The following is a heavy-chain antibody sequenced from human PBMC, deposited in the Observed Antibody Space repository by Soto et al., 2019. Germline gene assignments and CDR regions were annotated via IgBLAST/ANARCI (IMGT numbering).Heavy chain of an antibody. Sequence: EVQLVESGGGLVKPGGSLRLSCAASGFTFSNAWMSWVRQAPGKGLEWVGRIKSKTDGGTTDYAAPVKGRFTISRDDSKNTLYLQMNSLNTEDTAVYYCTTAMGPSGYYYYYYMDVWGKGTTVTVSS. J-gene: IGHJ6*03. D-gene: IGHD2-8*01. CDR1: GFTFSNAW. V-gene: IGHV3-15*01. CDR3: TTAMGPSGYYYYYYMDV. CDR2: IKSKTDGGTT.